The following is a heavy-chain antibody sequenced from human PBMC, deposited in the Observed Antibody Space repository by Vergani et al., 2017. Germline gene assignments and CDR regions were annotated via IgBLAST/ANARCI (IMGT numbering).Heavy chain of an antibody. V-gene: IGHV4-39*07. CDR2: IYYSGST. CDR1: GGSISSSSYY. D-gene: IGHD3-16*01. J-gene: IGHJ6*03. CDR3: ARSPRGNYYMDV. Sequence: QLQLQESGPGLVKPSETLSLTCTVSGGSISSSSYYWGWIRQPPGKGLEWIGSIYYSGSTYYNPSLKSRVTISVDTSKNQFSLKLSSVTAADTAVYYCARSPRGNYYMDVWGKGTTVTVSS.